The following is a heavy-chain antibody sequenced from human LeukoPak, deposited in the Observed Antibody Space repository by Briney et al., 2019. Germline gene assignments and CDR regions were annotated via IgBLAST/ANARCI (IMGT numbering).Heavy chain of an antibody. V-gene: IGHV4-59*01. J-gene: IGHJ4*02. CDR3: ARVNDYGGNPRLVFFDY. Sequence: KPTETLSLTCTVSGGSISSYYWSWIRQPPRKGLEWIGYIYYSGSTNYNLSLKSRVTISVDTSKNQFILKLSSVTAAATAVYYCARVNDYGGNPRLVFFDYWGQGTLVTVSS. CDR2: IYYSGST. CDR1: GGSISSYY. D-gene: IGHD4-23*01.